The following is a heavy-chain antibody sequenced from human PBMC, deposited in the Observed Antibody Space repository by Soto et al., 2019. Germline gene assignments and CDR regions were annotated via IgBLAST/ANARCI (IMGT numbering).Heavy chain of an antibody. Sequence: QLQLQESGSGLVKPSQTLSLTCAVSGGSISSGGYSWSWIRQPPGKGLEWIGYIYHSGSTYYNPSLRSRVPLSVARSKNQFSLKLSSVTASDSAVYYCAGVRGPYCGGECYPPTPNWFDPWGQGTLVTVSS. CDR2: IYHSGST. CDR1: GGSISSGGYS. D-gene: IGHD2-21*01. CDR3: AGVRGPYCGGECYPPTPNWFDP. V-gene: IGHV4-30-2*01. J-gene: IGHJ5*02.